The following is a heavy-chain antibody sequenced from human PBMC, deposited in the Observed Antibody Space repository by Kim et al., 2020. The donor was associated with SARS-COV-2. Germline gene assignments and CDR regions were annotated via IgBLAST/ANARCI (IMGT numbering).Heavy chain of an antibody. CDR2: ISYDGSNK. J-gene: IGHJ6*02. CDR3: AKDRIVGATGTRGLEDYYYSYGMDV. V-gene: IGHV3-30*18. D-gene: IGHD1-26*01. Sequence: GGSLRLSCAASGFTFSSYGMHWVRQAPGKGLEWVAVISYDGSNKYYADSVKGRFTISRDNSKNTLYLQMNSLRAEDTAVYYCAKDRIVGATGTRGLEDYYYSYGMDVWGQGTTVTVSS. CDR1: GFTFSSYG.